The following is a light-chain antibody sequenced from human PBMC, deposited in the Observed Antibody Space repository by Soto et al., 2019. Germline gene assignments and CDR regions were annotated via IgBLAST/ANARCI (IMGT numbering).Light chain of an antibody. J-gene: IGKJ3*01. CDR1: QTVTSSY. Sequence: EIVLTQSPGTLSLSPGERVTLSCRASQTVTSSYLAWYQQKPGQAPRLLIYGASSRATGIPDRFSGSGSGTDFTLTISRLEPEDFAVYYCQHYGISPFTFGPGTKVEFK. CDR2: GAS. V-gene: IGKV3-20*01. CDR3: QHYGISPFT.